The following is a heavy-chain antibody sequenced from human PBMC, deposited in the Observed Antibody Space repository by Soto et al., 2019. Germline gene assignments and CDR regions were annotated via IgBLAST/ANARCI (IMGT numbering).Heavy chain of an antibody. D-gene: IGHD3-16*01. J-gene: IGHJ4*02. CDR3: AKDGQGGDRFN. V-gene: IGHV3-23*01. CDR2: ISGSGGST. CDR1: GFTFSSYA. Sequence: GGSLRLSCAASGFTFSSYAMSWVRQAPGKGLEWVSAISGSGGSTYYADSVKGRFTISRDNSKNTLYLQMNGLRAEDTAVYYWAKDGQGGDRFNWGQGPRVTVSS.